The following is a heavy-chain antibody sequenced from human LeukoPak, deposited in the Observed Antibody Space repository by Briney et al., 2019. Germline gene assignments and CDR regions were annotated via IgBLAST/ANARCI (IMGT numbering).Heavy chain of an antibody. CDR2: ISSSSTYI. Sequence: GGSLRLSCAASGFTFRSYTMNWVRQAPGKGLEWVSSISSSSTYIYYADSVKGRFTISRDNAKNSLYLQVNSLRAEDTAVYYCARGSDCGGDCYSSWYFDLWGRGTLVTVSS. J-gene: IGHJ2*01. CDR3: ARGSDCGGDCYSSWYFDL. CDR1: GFTFRSYT. V-gene: IGHV3-21*01. D-gene: IGHD2-21*02.